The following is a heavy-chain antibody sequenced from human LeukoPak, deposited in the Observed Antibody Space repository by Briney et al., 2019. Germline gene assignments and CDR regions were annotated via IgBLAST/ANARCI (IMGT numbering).Heavy chain of an antibody. D-gene: IGHD1-26*01. V-gene: IGHV4-59*01. J-gene: IGHJ4*02. CDR3: ARWWEGYYFDY. CDR1: GVSISGYY. CDR2: IYYSGST. Sequence: PSETLSLTCTVSGVSISGYYWNWIRQPPGKGLEWIGYIYYSGSTNYNPSLKSRVTISVDTSKNQFSLKLSSVTAADTAVYYCARWWEGYYFDYWGQGTLVTVSS.